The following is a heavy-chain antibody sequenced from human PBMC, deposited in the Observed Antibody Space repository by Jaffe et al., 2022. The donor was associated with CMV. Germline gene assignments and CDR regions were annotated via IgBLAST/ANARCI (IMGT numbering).Heavy chain of an antibody. D-gene: IGHD2-2*01. Sequence: EVQVVESGGGLVQPGGSLKLSCAASGFTFSDSAIHWVRQGSGKGLEWVGRIRSKTNNYATAYGASVKGRFTISRDDSKNTAYLQMNSLKTEDTAVYFCNINTLDDCDRATCYRDWGQGTLVTVSS. CDR1: GFTFSDSA. CDR2: IRSKTNNYAT. J-gene: IGHJ4*02. CDR3: NINTLDDCDRATCYRD. V-gene: IGHV3-73*02.